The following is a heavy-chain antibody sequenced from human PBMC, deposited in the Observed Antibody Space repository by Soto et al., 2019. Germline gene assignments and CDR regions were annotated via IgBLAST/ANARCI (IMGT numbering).Heavy chain of an antibody. CDR1: GFTFSSYA. CDR2: ISGSGGST. Sequence: PGGSLRLSCAASGFTFSSYAMSWVRQAPRKGLEWVSAISGSGGSTYYADSVKGRFTISRDNSKNTLYLQMNSLRAEDTAVYYCAKGWFAAVAGTYYFDYWGQGTLVTVSS. CDR3: AKGWFAAVAGTYYFDY. J-gene: IGHJ4*02. D-gene: IGHD6-19*01. V-gene: IGHV3-23*01.